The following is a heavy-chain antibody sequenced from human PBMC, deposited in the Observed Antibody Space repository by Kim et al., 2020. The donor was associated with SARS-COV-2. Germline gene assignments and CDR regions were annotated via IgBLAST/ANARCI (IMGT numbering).Heavy chain of an antibody. J-gene: IGHJ4*02. V-gene: IGHV3-30*04. D-gene: IGHD3-10*01. CDR3: APQLRDGHNYYRPFDY. CDR1: GFTFSNYP. CDR2: TTSDGAGGEI. Sequence: GGSLRLSCVASGFTFSNYPMHWVRQAPGKGLEWVAVTTSDGAGGEIFYADSVKGRFTTSRDSSKNTLFLQMESLRPEDTAVYYCAPQLRDGHNYYRPFDYWGQGTLVTVSS.